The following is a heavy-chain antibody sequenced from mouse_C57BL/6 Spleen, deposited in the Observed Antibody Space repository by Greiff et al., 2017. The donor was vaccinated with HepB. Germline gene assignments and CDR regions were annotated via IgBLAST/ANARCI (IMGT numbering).Heavy chain of an antibody. Sequence: EVQLQQSGAELVKPGASVKLSCTASGFNIKDYYMHWVKQRTEQGLEWIGRIDPEDGETKYAPKFQGKATLTADTSSNTAYLQLSSLTSEDTAVYYCASGLGRTGKNYFDYWGQGTTLTVSS. CDR2: IDPEDGET. CDR3: ASGLGRTGKNYFDY. D-gene: IGHD4-1*01. V-gene: IGHV14-2*01. J-gene: IGHJ2*01. CDR1: GFNIKDYY.